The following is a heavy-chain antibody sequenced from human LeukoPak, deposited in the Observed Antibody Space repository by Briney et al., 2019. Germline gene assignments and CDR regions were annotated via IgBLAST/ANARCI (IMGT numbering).Heavy chain of an antibody. CDR1: GFTFTSSA. V-gene: IGHV1-58*02. CDR3: ARDLLRVAAGDY. Sequence: SVKVSCKASGFTFTSSAMQWVRQARGQRLEWIGWIVVGSGNTNYAQKFQERVTITRDMSTSTAYMELSRLRSDDTAVYYCARDLLRVAAGDYWGQGTLVTVSS. CDR2: IVVGSGNT. J-gene: IGHJ4*02. D-gene: IGHD2-15*01.